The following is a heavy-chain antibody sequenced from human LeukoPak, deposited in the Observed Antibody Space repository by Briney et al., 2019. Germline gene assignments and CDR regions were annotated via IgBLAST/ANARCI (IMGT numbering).Heavy chain of an antibody. CDR1: GGSFSGYY. V-gene: IGHV4-34*01. J-gene: IGHJ5*02. CDR3: ARVPLLRRFDP. Sequence: ASETLSLTCAVYGGSFSGYYWSWIRQPPGKGLEWIGEINHSGSTNYNPSLKSRVTISVDTSKNQFSLKLSSVTAADTAVYYCARVPLLRRFDPWGQGTLVTVSS. CDR2: INHSGST.